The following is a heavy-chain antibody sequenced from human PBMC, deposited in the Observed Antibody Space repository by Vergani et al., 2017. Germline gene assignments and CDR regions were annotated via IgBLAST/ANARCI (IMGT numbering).Heavy chain of an antibody. CDR2: ISGSGGST. CDR3: AKDRNRRIVVPTPDY. D-gene: IGHD1-14*01. V-gene: IGHV3-23*01. J-gene: IGHJ4*02. Sequence: EVQLLESGGGLVQPGGSLRLSCAASGFTFSSYAMSWVRPAPGKGLEWVSAISGSGGSTYYADSMKGRFTISRDNSKNTLYLQMNSLRAEDTAVYYCAKDRNRRIVVPTPDYWGQGTLVTVSS. CDR1: GFTFSSYA.